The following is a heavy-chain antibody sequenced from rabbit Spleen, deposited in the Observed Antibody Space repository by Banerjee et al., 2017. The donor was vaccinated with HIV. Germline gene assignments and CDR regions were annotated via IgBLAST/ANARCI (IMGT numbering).Heavy chain of an antibody. Sequence: QSLEESGGDLVKPGASLTLTCTASGFSFNNNYYMCWVRQAPGKGLEWIACIYAGSSGSTYYASWAKGRFTISKTSSTTVTLQMTSLTAADTATYFCAREVEIYTGYVGYGVPNYGMDLWGPGTLVTVS. J-gene: IGHJ6*01. CDR2: IYAGSSGST. D-gene: IGHD7-1*01. CDR1: GFSFNNNYY. V-gene: IGHV1S40*01. CDR3: AREVEIYTGYVGYGVPNYGMDL.